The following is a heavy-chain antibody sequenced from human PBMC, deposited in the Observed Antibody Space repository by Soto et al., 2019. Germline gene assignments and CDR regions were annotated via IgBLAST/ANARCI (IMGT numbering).Heavy chain of an antibody. J-gene: IGHJ6*02. CDR3: AKDHEGYCSSTRCYTYHGLDV. Sequence: GGSLRLSCAASGFTFDDYAMHWVRQAPGKGLEWVSGISWNSGSIGYADSVKGRFTISRDNAKNSLYLQMSSLRVEDTAVYYCAKDHEGYCSSTRCYTYHGLDVWGQGTTVTVSS. V-gene: IGHV3-9*01. CDR2: ISWNSGSI. D-gene: IGHD2-2*01. CDR1: GFTFDDYA.